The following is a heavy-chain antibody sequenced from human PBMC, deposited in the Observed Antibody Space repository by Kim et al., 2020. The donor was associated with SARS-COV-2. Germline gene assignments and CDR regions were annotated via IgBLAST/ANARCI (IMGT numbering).Heavy chain of an antibody. J-gene: IGHJ4*02. CDR3: AREYYYGSGSYYVDY. V-gene: IGHV3-NL1*01. CDR2: IYSGGST. D-gene: IGHD3-10*01. Sequence: GGSLRLSCAASGFTFSSYGMHWVRQAPGKGLEWVSVIYSGGSTYYADSVKGRFTISRHNSKNTLYLQMNSLRAEDTAVYYCAREYYYGSGSYYVDYWGQGTLVTVSS. CDR1: GFTFSSYG.